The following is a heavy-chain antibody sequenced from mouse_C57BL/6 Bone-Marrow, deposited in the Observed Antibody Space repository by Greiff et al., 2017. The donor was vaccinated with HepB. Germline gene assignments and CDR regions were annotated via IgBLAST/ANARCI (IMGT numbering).Heavy chain of an antibody. CDR1: GFTFSSYA. Sequence: EVMLVESGGGLVKPGGSLKLSCAASGFTFSSYAMSWVRQTPEKRLEWVATISDGGSYTYYPDNVKGRFTISRDNAKNNLYLQMSHLKSEDTAMYYCARTDYYGSSGDFDVWGTGTTVTVSS. V-gene: IGHV5-4*03. J-gene: IGHJ1*03. D-gene: IGHD1-1*01. CDR2: ISDGGSYT. CDR3: ARTDYYGSSGDFDV.